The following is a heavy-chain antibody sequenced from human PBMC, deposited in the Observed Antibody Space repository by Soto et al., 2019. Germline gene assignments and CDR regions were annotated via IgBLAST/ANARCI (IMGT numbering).Heavy chain of an antibody. D-gene: IGHD3-10*01. CDR3: VIDPTGGLGL. V-gene: IGHV3-74*01. CDR1: GFTFSSYW. J-gene: IGHJ4*02. CDR2: SNPDGSVT. Sequence: EVQLVESGGGLVQPGGSLRLSCAASGFTFSSYWMHWVRQAPGKGLVWVSRSNPDGSVTNYADSVRGRFTISRDNAKNTLYRQWSSVRAEDTAVYYCVIDPTGGLGLWGQGTLVTVSS.